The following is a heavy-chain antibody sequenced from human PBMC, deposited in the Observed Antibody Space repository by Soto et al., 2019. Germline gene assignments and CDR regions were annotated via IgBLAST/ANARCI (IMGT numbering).Heavy chain of an antibody. Sequence: QVQLQQWGAGLLKPSETLSLTCAVYGGSFSGYYWSWIRQPPGKGLEWIGEINHSGSTNYNPSIKSRVTISVDTSKTQFSLKLSSVTAADTAVYYCASRRPSRGVRFKVWYFDYWGQGTLVTVSS. V-gene: IGHV4-34*01. D-gene: IGHD3-3*01. CDR1: GGSFSGYY. J-gene: IGHJ4*02. CDR3: ASRRPSRGVRFKVWYFDY. CDR2: INHSGST.